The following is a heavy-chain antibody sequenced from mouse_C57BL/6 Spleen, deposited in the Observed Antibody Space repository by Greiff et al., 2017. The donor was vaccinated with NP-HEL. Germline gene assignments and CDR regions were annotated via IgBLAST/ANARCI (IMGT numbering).Heavy chain of an antibody. J-gene: IGHJ1*03. CDR1: GYSFTDYH. V-gene: IGHV1-39*01. Sequence: VQLQQSGPELVKPGASVKISCKASGYSFTDYHMNWVKQSNGKSLEWIGVINPNYGTTSYNQKFKGKATLTVDQSSSTAYMQLNSLTSEDSAVYYCAILAYYGSSYWYFDVWGTGTTVTVSS. CDR3: AILAYYGSSYWYFDV. CDR2: INPNYGTT. D-gene: IGHD1-1*01.